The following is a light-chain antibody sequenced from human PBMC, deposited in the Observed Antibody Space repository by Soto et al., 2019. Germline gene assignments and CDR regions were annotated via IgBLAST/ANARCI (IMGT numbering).Light chain of an antibody. CDR3: QQSYSTPWT. Sequence: DIQMTQSPSSLSASVGDRVTITCRASQSISSYLNWYQQKPGKAPKLLIYAASSLQSGVPSRLSGSGSGTDFTLTISSLQPEDFATYYCQQSYSTPWTVGQGTKVDIX. J-gene: IGKJ1*01. CDR2: AAS. CDR1: QSISSY. V-gene: IGKV1-39*01.